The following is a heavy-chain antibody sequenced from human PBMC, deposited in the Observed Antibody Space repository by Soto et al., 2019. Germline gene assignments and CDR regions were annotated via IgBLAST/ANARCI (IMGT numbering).Heavy chain of an antibody. D-gene: IGHD1-26*01. Sequence: SETLSLTCTVSGASISSYYWSWIRQPPGKGLEWIGYIYYSGSTNYNPSLKSRVTISVDTSKNQFSLKLSSVTAADTAAYYCAREGESGSYYLQAFDIWGQGTMVT. CDR3: AREGESGSYYLQAFDI. CDR2: IYYSGST. CDR1: GASISSYY. V-gene: IGHV4-59*01. J-gene: IGHJ3*02.